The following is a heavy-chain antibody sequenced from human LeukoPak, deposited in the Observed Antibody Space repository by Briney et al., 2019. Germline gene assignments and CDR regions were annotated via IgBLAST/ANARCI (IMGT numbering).Heavy chain of an antibody. D-gene: IGHD3-10*01. CDR2: INHSGST. V-gene: IGHV4-34*01. J-gene: IGHJ6*04. CDR1: GGSFSGYY. Sequence: PSETLSLTCAVYGGSFSGYYWSWIRQPPGKGLEWIGEINHSGSTNYNPSLKGRVTISVDTSKNQFSLKLSSVTAADTAVYYCARISPLRITMVRGVNPNYYYGMDVWGKGTTVTVSS. CDR3: ARISPLRITMVRGVNPNYYYGMDV.